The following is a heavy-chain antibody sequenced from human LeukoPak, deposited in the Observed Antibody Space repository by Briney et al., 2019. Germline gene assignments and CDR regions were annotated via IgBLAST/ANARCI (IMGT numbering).Heavy chain of an antibody. D-gene: IGHD5-18*01. V-gene: IGHV4-30-2*01. CDR1: GGSIRSGGYS. J-gene: IGHJ4*02. Sequence: SETLSLTCAASGGSIRSGGYSWSWIRQPPGKGLEWIGYIYHSGSTYYNPSLKSRVTISVDRSKNQFSLKLSSVTAADTAVYYCARSTAMVHFDYWGQGTLVTVSS. CDR3: ARSTAMVHFDY. CDR2: IYHSGST.